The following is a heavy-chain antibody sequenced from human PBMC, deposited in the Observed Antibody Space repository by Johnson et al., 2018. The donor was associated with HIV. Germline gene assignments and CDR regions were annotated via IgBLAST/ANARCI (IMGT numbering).Heavy chain of an antibody. V-gene: IGHV3-30*18. CDR3: AKDLGIVGAVHRTFDI. J-gene: IGHJ3*02. CDR2: ISFDGSNK. Sequence: QVQLVESGGGVERPGGSLRLSCVGSGFTFDEYGMSWVRQVPGKGLEWVAVISFDGSNKYYADSLRGRFTISRDNSKNTLYLQMNSLRAEDTAVYYCAKDLGIVGAVHRTFDIWGQGTMVTVSS. D-gene: IGHD1-26*01. CDR1: GFTFDEYG.